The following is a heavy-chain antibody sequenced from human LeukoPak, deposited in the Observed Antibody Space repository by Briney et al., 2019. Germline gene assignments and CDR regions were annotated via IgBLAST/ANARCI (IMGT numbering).Heavy chain of an antibody. Sequence: GVSLRLSCAASGFTFSSYAMSWVRQAPGKGLEWVSAISGSGGSTYYADSVKGRFTISRDNSKNTLYLQMNSLRAEDTAVYYCAKVGLTYCSSTSSYSTPLYYFDYWGQGTLVTVSS. CDR3: AKVGLTYCSSTSSYSTPLYYFDY. J-gene: IGHJ4*02. CDR1: GFTFSSYA. V-gene: IGHV3-23*01. CDR2: ISGSGGST. D-gene: IGHD2-2*01.